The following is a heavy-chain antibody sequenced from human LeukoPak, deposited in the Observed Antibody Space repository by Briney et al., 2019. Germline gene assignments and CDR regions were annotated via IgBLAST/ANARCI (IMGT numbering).Heavy chain of an antibody. D-gene: IGHD6-13*01. J-gene: IGHJ4*02. CDR3: ASAYSSSWFDY. V-gene: IGHV4-59*08. CDR1: GGSISSYY. CDR2: IYYSGST. Sequence: PSETLSLTCTVPGGSISSYYWSWIRQPLGKGLEWIGYIYYSGSTNYNPSLKSRVTISVDTSKNQFSLKLSSVTAADTAVYYCASAYSSSWFDYWGQGTLVTVSS.